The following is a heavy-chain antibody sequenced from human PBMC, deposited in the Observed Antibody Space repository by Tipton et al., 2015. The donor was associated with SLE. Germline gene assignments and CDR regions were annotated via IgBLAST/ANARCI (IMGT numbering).Heavy chain of an antibody. CDR2: IYTSGST. Sequence: TLSLTCTVSGGSISSGSYYWSWIRQPAGKALEWIGHIYTSGSTNYNPSLQSRVTISLETSKNRFSLRLTSVTAADTAVYYCARDDVTYDNIWGSYRGGGAFDTWGQGTLVTVSS. V-gene: IGHV4-61*09. J-gene: IGHJ3*02. CDR3: ARDDVTYDNIWGSYRGGGAFDT. CDR1: GGSISSGSYY. D-gene: IGHD3-16*02.